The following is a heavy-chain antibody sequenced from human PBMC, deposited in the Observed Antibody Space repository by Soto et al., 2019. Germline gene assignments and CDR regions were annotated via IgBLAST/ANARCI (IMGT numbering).Heavy chain of an antibody. CDR2: ISSSSSTI. V-gene: IGHV3-48*01. Sequence: EVQLVESGGGLVQPGGSLRLSCAASGFTFSSYSMNWVRQAPGKGLEWVSYISSSSSTIYYADSVKGRFTISRDNAKNSLYLQWTRLRAEETAVYYCARDVPYYESSGYYPYYFDSWGQGTLVNVSS. D-gene: IGHD3-22*01. CDR3: ARDVPYYESSGYYPYYFDS. CDR1: GFTFSSYS. J-gene: IGHJ4*02.